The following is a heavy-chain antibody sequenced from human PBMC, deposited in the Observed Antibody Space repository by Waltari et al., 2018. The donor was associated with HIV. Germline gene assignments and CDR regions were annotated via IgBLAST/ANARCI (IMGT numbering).Heavy chain of an antibody. J-gene: IGHJ4*02. CDR2: IKSKTDGGTT. CDR3: TTDPYSGSGSYRRRTYDF. CDR1: GFTFSNAW. V-gene: IGHV3-15*05. Sequence: EVQLVESGGGLVKPGGSLTFSCAASGFTFSNAWMSWVRQAPGKGLEWVGRIKSKTDGGTTEYAASVKDRFTISRDDSKNTLYLHLNNLQSEDTAVYYCTTDPYSGSGSYRRRTYDFWGQGTLVTVSS. D-gene: IGHD3-10*01.